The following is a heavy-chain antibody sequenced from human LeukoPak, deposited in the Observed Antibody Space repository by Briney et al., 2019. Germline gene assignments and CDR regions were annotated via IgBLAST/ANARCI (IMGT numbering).Heavy chain of an antibody. V-gene: IGHV3-30*18. CDR1: GFTFSSYG. D-gene: IGHD5-18*01. J-gene: IGHJ4*02. CDR2: ISYDGSNK. Sequence: PGGSLRLSCAASGFTFSSYGMHWVRQAPGKGLEWVAVISYDGSNKYYADSVKGRFTISRDNAKNTLYLQMNSLRAEDTAVYYCAKAGRYSYGYGFDYWGQGTLVTVSS. CDR3: AKAGRYSYGYGFDY.